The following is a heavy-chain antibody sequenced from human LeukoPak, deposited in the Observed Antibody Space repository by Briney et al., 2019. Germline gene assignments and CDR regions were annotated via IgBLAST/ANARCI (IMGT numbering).Heavy chain of an antibody. Sequence: PGGSLRLSCAASGFNFNTYWMGWVRQAPGKGLEWVANIKQDGSEKYYVDSVKGRFTISRDNAKNSMYLQMNSLRAEDTAVYYCASGSGGFWGQGTLVTVSS. V-gene: IGHV3-7*01. D-gene: IGHD6-25*01. CDR3: ASGSGGF. CDR1: GFNFNTYW. J-gene: IGHJ4*02. CDR2: IKQDGSEK.